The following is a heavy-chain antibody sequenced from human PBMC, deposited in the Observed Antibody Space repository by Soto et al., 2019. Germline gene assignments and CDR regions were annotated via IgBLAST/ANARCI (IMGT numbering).Heavy chain of an antibody. CDR3: ANAISATTFDH. V-gene: IGHV1-3*01. J-gene: IGHJ4*02. CDR2: INGGDGIT. CDR1: GYIFTSHA. Sequence: QVHLVQSWAELKAPGASVRISCAASGYIFTSHAIHWLRQAPGQRLEWMGWINGGDGITDSPQKFQSRVTITRDTSARTASVELRSLSTEDTAVYYCANAISATTFDHCGQGTLVTVSS.